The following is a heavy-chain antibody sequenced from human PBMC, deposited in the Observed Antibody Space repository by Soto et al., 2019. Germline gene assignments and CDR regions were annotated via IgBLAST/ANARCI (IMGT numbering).Heavy chain of an antibody. CDR2: TIPISDSP. J-gene: IGHJ4*02. CDR3: ARDHRLLWFGELLI. CDR1: GGSFSEDA. D-gene: IGHD3-10*01. Sequence: QVQLEQSGAEVKKPGSSVRVSCKASGGSFSEDAISWVRQAPGQGLEWMGGTIPISDSPKYAQKFQGRVTISADKSTGTSYMELSSLRSEDTAVYYCARDHRLLWFGELLIWGQGTLVTVSS. V-gene: IGHV1-69*06.